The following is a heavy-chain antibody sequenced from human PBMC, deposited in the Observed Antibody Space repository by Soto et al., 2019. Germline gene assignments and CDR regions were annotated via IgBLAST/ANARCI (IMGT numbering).Heavy chain of an antibody. V-gene: IGHV4-61*01. CDR1: GGSVSSGSYY. D-gene: IGHD3-3*01. J-gene: IGHJ6*02. CDR2: IYYSGST. CDR3: ARNADGLRFLEIPYYYYYGMDV. Sequence: PSETLSLTCIVSGGSVSSGSYYWSWIRQPPGKGLEWIGYIYYSGSTNYNPSLKSRVTISVDTSKNQFSLKLSSVTAADTAVYYCARNADGLRFLEIPYYYYYGMDVWGQGTTVTVSS.